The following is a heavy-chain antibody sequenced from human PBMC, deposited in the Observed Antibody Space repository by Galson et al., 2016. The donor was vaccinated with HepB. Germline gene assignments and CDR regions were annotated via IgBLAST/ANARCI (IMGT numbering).Heavy chain of an antibody. J-gene: IGHJ3*02. CDR3: ARHCGGGSCYRAFEI. CDR2: INHSGST. D-gene: IGHD2-15*01. CDR1: GGSFSGY. Sequence: LSLTCAVHGGSFSGYWSWIRQPPGKGLEWIGEINHSGSTNYNPSLKSRVTISVDASKNQNSLKLSSMTAADTAVYYCARHCGGGSCYRAFEIWGQGTTVTVSS. V-gene: IGHV4-34*01.